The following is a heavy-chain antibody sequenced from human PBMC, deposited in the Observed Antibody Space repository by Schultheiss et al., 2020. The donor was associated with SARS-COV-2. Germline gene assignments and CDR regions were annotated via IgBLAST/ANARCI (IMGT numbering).Heavy chain of an antibody. CDR2: IKSKTDGGTT. CDR3: TTEAAAANFDY. D-gene: IGHD6-13*01. J-gene: IGHJ4*02. Sequence: GGSLRLSCAASGFTFSSYAMSWVRQAPGKGLEWVGRIKSKTDGGTTDYAAPVKGRFTISRDDSKNTLYLQMNSLKTEDTAVYYCTTEAAAANFDYWGQGTLVTVSS. V-gene: IGHV3-15*01. CDR1: GFTFSSYA.